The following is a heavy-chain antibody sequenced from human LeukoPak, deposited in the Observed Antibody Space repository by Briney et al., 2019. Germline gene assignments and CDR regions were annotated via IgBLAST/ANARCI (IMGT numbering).Heavy chain of an antibody. V-gene: IGHV1-8*01. Sequence: ASVKVSCKASGYTFTSYDINWVRQATGQGLEWMGWMNPNSGNTGYAQKFQGRVTMTRDTSTSTVYMELSSLRSEDTAVYYCARDKGVPTTPYYDFWSGEKGAEVYFDYWGQGTLVTVSS. CDR2: MNPNSGNT. CDR1: GYTFTSYD. CDR3: ARDKGVPTTPYYDFWSGEKGAEVYFDY. J-gene: IGHJ4*02. D-gene: IGHD3-3*01.